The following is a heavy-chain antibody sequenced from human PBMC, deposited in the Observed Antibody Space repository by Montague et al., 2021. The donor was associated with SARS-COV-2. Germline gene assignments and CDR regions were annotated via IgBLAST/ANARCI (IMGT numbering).Heavy chain of an antibody. Sequence: SETLSLTCTVSGGSITSYYWSWIWQPAGKGLECIGLIYTSWSTNYNPSLKSRVTMSVDTSRKQFSLKLTSVTAADTAVYYCAGEYGAGSCSSWGQGTLVTVSS. J-gene: IGHJ4*02. D-gene: IGHD3-10*01. CDR1: GGSITSYY. V-gene: IGHV4-4*07. CDR2: IYTSWST. CDR3: AGEYGAGSCSS.